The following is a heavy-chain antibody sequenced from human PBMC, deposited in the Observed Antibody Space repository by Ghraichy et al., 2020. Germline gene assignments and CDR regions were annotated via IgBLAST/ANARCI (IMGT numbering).Heavy chain of an antibody. D-gene: IGHD6-19*01. V-gene: IGHV3-21*01. Sequence: GGSLRLSCAASGFTFSSYSMNWVRQAPGKGLEWVSSISSSSSYLYYADSVKGRFTISRDNAKNSLYLQMNSLRAEDTAVYYCARVRGYSSGWPDYWGQGTLVTVSS. J-gene: IGHJ4*02. CDR2: ISSSSSYL. CDR3: ARVRGYSSGWPDY. CDR1: GFTFSSYS.